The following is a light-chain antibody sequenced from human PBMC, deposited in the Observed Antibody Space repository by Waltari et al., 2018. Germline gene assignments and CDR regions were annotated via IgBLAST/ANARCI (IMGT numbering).Light chain of an antibody. J-gene: IGLJ2*01. Sequence: QSVLTQPPSLSGAPGQRVTISCTGSSSDIGAGHDVHWYQQFPETPPKLLIFGNNNRPSGVPDRFSGSNSGTSASLAITGLQAEDEAEYYCQSYDDSLGGSVIFGGGTKLTVL. CDR1: SSDIGAGHD. V-gene: IGLV1-40*01. CDR2: GNN. CDR3: QSYDDSLGGSVI.